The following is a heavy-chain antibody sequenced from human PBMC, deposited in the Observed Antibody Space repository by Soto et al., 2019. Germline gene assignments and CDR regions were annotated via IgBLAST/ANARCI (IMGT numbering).Heavy chain of an antibody. Sequence: SETLSLTCTVSGGSISGHYWSWIRQTAGKGLEWIGRIYSTGATSYNPSLNSRASMSIDTSKNQISLNLTSVTAADTAMYYCARTRVRALSAGESDPWGQGTLVTVSS. D-gene: IGHD1-26*01. V-gene: IGHV4-4*07. CDR1: GGSISGHY. J-gene: IGHJ5*02. CDR3: ARTRVRALSAGESDP. CDR2: IYSTGAT.